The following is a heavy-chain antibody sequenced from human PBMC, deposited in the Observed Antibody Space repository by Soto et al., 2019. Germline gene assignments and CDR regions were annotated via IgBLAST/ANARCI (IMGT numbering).Heavy chain of an antibody. CDR2: IYYSGST. J-gene: IGHJ4*02. CDR1: GGSTSSSSYY. D-gene: IGHD6-19*01. Sequence: SETLSLTCTVSGGSTSSSSYYWGWIRQPPGKGLEWIGSIYYSGSTYYNPSLKSRVTISVDTSKNQFSLKLSSVTAADTAVYYCARSISVAMDFWGQGSLVTVSS. CDR3: ARSISVAMDF. V-gene: IGHV4-39*01.